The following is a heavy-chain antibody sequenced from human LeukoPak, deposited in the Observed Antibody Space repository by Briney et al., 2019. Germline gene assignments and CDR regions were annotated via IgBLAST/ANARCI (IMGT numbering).Heavy chain of an antibody. Sequence: GGSLRLSCAASGFTFSSYSMNWVRQAPGKGLEWVSSISSSSSYIYYADSVKGRFTISRDNAKNSLYLQMNSLRAEDTAVYYCASLWSVGGYSSTPGYWGQGTLVTVSS. CDR2: ISSSSSYI. CDR1: GFTFSSYS. D-gene: IGHD5-18*01. J-gene: IGHJ4*02. CDR3: ASLWSVGGYSSTPGY. V-gene: IGHV3-21*01.